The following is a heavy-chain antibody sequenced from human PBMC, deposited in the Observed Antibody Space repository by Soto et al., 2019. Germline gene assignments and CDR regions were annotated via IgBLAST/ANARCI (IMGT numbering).Heavy chain of an antibody. CDR1: GGSISSYY. Sequence: SSETLSLTCTVSGGSISSYYWSWIRQPPGKGLEWIGYVYYSGSTNYNPSLRSRVTMSLDTSKNQFSLKLTSVTAADTAVYYCASSFYSGSGSATYYFDYWGQGTLVTVSS. CDR2: VYYSGST. V-gene: IGHV4-59*01. J-gene: IGHJ4*02. D-gene: IGHD3-10*01. CDR3: ASSFYSGSGSATYYFDY.